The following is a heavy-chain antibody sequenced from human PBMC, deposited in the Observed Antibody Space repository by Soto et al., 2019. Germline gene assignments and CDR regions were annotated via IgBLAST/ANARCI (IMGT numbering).Heavy chain of an antibody. CDR1: GVTFITYA. D-gene: IGHD2-15*01. CDR2: ISGSGGRT. V-gene: IGHV3-23*01. CDR3: WRYCSGVGCSYYGMDV. Sequence: EVQLLESGGGLVQPGGSLRLSCVASGVTFITYAMSWVRQAPGKGLEWVSSISGSGGRTYYADTVKGRFTISRDNSKNTLYLQMNSRGAEDTAIYYCWRYCSGVGCSYYGMDVWGQGPTVTVSS. J-gene: IGHJ6*02.